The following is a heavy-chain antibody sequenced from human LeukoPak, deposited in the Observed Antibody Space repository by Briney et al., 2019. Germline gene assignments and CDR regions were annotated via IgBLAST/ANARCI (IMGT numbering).Heavy chain of an antibody. D-gene: IGHD5-24*01. Sequence: PGGSLRLSCAASGFTFSSYSMNWVRQAPGKGLEWVAAISGSGSPTHYVDSVKGRFTISRDNSKSTLYLQMNSLRVEDTAVYYCARDLDDYNTLPPLFQHWGQGTQVTVPS. CDR2: ISGSGSPT. J-gene: IGHJ1*01. CDR1: GFTFSSYS. V-gene: IGHV3-23*01. CDR3: ARDLDDYNTLPPLFQH.